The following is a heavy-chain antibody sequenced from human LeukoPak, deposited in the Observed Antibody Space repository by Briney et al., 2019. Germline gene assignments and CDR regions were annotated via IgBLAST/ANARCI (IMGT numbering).Heavy chain of an antibody. CDR2: IYYSGST. V-gene: IGHV4-59*12. CDR1: GGSISSYY. J-gene: IGHJ4*02. Sequence: SETLSLTCTVSGGSISSYYWSWIRQPPGKGLEWIGYIYYSGSTYYNPSLKSRVTISVDTSKNQFSLKLSSVTAADTAVYYCARGPHYYDSSGYNGAFGYWGQGTLVTVSS. CDR3: ARGPHYYDSSGYNGAFGY. D-gene: IGHD3-22*01.